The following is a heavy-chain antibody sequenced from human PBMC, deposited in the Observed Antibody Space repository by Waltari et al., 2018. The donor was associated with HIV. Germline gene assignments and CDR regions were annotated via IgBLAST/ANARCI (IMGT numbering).Heavy chain of an antibody. CDR1: GGSISSHY. V-gene: IGHV4-59*11. Sequence: QVQLQESGPGLVTPSETLSLTCTVSGGSISSHYWSWSRQPPGKGLEWIGYINYSGSTNHNPSLKSRVTISVDTSKNQFSLKLSSVTAADTAVYYCARLPSREQQTSYYFDYWGQGTLVTVSS. J-gene: IGHJ4*02. CDR2: INYSGST. D-gene: IGHD6-13*01. CDR3: ARLPSREQQTSYYFDY.